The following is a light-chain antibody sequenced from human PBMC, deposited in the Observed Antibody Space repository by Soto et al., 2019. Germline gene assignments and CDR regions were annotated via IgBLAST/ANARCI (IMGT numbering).Light chain of an antibody. CDR1: QGITGW. J-gene: IGKJ1*01. Sequence: DIQLTQSPSTLSASVGDRVTITCRASQGITGWLAWYQQKPDKAPKLLIFDASTLESGVPPRFTGSGSGTEFTLSISNLQPDDFATYYCQQYQRYWTFGHGTKVEVK. CDR2: DAS. CDR3: QQYQRYWT. V-gene: IGKV1-5*01.